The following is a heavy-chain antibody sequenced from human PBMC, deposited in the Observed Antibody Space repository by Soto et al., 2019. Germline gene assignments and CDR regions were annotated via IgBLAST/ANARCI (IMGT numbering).Heavy chain of an antibody. CDR2: ISWDGGST. Sequence: GSLRLSCAASGFTFDDYTMHWVRQAPGKGLEWVSLISWDGGSTYYADSVKGRFTISRDNSKNSLYLQMNSLRTEDTALYYCAKASRSQLLSYYGMDVWGQGTTVTVSS. CDR3: AKASRSQLLSYYGMDV. CDR1: GFTFDDYT. V-gene: IGHV3-43*01. D-gene: IGHD2-2*01. J-gene: IGHJ6*02.